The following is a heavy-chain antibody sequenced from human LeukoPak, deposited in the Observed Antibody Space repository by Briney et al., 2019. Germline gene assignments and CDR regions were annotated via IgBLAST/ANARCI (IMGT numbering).Heavy chain of an antibody. CDR1: GFTFSSYA. Sequence: GGSLRLSCAASGFTFSSYAMSWVRQAPGEGLEWVSASRGSGGSTYYADSVKGRFTISRDNSKNTLYLQMNILRAEDTAVYYCAKSLAADEYFQHWGQGTLVTVSS. CDR3: AKSLAADEYFQH. J-gene: IGHJ1*01. CDR2: SRGSGGST. V-gene: IGHV3-23*01. D-gene: IGHD6-13*01.